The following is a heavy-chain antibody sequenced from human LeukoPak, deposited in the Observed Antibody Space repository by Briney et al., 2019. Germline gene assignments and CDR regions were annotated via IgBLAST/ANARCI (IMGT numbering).Heavy chain of an antibody. CDR2: ISSSGSTI. Sequence: GGTLRLSCAGSGFPFSSHGMNWVRQAPGKGLEWVSYISSSGSTIYYADSVKGRFTISRDNAKNSLYLQMNSLRAEDTAVYYCAELGITMIGGVWGKGTTVTISS. V-gene: IGHV3-48*04. J-gene: IGHJ6*04. CDR1: GFPFSSHG. D-gene: IGHD3-10*02. CDR3: AELGITMIGGV.